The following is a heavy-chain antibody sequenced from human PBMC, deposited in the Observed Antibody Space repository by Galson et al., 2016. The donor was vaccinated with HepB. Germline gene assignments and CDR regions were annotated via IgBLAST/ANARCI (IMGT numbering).Heavy chain of an antibody. CDR3: VRGHSGVPATAYNWFDP. V-gene: IGHV3-74*01. CDR2: INSDGTIS. CDR1: GFAFSSHW. D-gene: IGHD3-10*01. J-gene: IGHJ5*02. Sequence: SLRLSCAASGFAFSSHWMHWVRQAPGKGLMWVARINSDGTISNYADSVRGRFTISSDNAKNTLYLEMNMLRAEDTAVYNWVRGHSGVPATAYNWFDPWGQGTLVTVSS.